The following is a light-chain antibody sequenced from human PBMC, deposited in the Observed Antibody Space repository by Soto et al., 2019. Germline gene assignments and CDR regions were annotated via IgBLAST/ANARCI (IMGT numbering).Light chain of an antibody. CDR3: QQYTNWPPWT. CDR1: QSVSGN. V-gene: IGKV3-15*01. CDR2: GAS. Sequence: EIVMTQSPATLSVSPGERATLSCRASQSVSGNLAWYQQKPGQAPRLLIYGASTRATGIPARFSGSGSGTEFTLTISSLQSDDCAVYYCQQYTNWPPWTFGQGTKVEIK. J-gene: IGKJ1*01.